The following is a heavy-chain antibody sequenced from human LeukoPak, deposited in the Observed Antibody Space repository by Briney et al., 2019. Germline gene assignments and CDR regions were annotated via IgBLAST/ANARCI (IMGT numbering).Heavy chain of an antibody. CDR3: ARQSGILKAFDY. J-gene: IGHJ4*02. Sequence: PSETLSLTCAVPGYSISSGYYWGWIRQPPGKGLEWIGSIYHSGSTYYNPSLKSRVTISVDTSKNQFSLKLSSVTAADTAVYYCARQSGILKAFDYWGQGTLVTVSS. CDR2: IYHSGST. V-gene: IGHV4-38-2*01. D-gene: IGHD1-26*01. CDR1: GYSISSGYY.